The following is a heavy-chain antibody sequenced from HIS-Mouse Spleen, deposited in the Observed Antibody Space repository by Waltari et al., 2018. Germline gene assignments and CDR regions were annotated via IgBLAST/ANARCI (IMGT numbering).Heavy chain of an antibody. CDR2: ISYDGSNK. CDR3: ARGFVDTAMVDY. Sequence: QVQLVESGGGVVQPGRSLRLSCAAFGFTFRRYAMHWVRQAPGKGLEWVAVISYDGSNKYYADSVKGRFTISRDNSKNTLYLQMNSLRAEDTAVYYCARGFVDTAMVDYWGQGTLVTVSS. V-gene: IGHV3-30-3*01. D-gene: IGHD5-18*01. CDR1: GFTFRRYA. J-gene: IGHJ4*02.